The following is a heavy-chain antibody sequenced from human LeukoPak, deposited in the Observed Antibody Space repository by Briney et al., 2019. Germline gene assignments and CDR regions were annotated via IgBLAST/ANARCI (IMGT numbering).Heavy chain of an antibody. CDR2: IKSKTDGGTT. Sequence: GGSLRLSCAASGFTFSNAWMSWVRQAPGKGLEWVGRIKSKTDGGTTDYAAPVKGRFTISRDDSKNTLYLQMNSLRAEDTAVYYCARDHPHDSSIWFDYWGQGALVTVSS. CDR1: GFTFSNAW. J-gene: IGHJ4*02. D-gene: IGHD3-22*01. CDR3: ARDHPHDSSIWFDY. V-gene: IGHV3-15*01.